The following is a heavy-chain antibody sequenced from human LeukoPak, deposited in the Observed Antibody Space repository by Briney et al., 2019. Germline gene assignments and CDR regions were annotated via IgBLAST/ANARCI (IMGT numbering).Heavy chain of an antibody. Sequence: SETLSLTCTVSGGSISSYYWSWIRQPPGKGLEWIGYIYYSGSTNYNPSLKSRVTISVDTSKNQFSLKLSSVTAADTAVYYCARDNYDLWSGYPLLHYYYYYYMDVWGKGTTVTVSS. CDR2: IYYSGST. V-gene: IGHV4-59*01. CDR1: GGSISSYY. D-gene: IGHD3-3*01. J-gene: IGHJ6*03. CDR3: ARDNYDLWSGYPLLHYYYYYYMDV.